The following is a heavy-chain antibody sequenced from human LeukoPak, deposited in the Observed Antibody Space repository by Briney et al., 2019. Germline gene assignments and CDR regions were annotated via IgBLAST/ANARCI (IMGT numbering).Heavy chain of an antibody. V-gene: IGHV3-23*01. J-gene: IGHJ4*02. CDR3: AKVQQQLWDY. D-gene: IGHD6-13*01. CDR1: GFTFSSYG. Sequence: GRSLRLSCAASGFTFSSYGMHWVRQAPGKGLEWVAVISGSGGSTYYADSVKGRFTISRDNSKNTLYLQMNSLRAEDTAVYYCAKVQQQLWDYWGQGTLVTVSS. CDR2: ISGSGGST.